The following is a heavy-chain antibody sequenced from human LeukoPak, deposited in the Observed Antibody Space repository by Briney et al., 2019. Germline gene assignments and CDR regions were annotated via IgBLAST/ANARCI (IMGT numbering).Heavy chain of an antibody. D-gene: IGHD3-16*02. J-gene: IGHJ3*02. CDR2: IIPILGTA. V-gene: IGHV1-69*11. CDR3: AILGGVIVGGAFDI. CDR1: GGTFSSYA. Sequence: SVKVSCKASGGTFSSYAISWVRQASGQGLEWMGRIIPILGTANYAQKFQGRVTITTDESTSTAYMELSSLRSEDTAVYYCAILGGVIVGGAFDIWGQGTMVTVSS.